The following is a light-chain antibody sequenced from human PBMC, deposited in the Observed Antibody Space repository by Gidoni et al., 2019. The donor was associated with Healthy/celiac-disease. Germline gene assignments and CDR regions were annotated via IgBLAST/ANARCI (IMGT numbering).Light chain of an antibody. CDR1: QSFISSY. Sequence: EIVLTQSPGTLSLSPGERATLSCRASQSFISSYLAWYQQKPGQAPRLLIYGASSRATGIPDRFSGSGSGTDFTLTISRLEPEDFAVYYWHLRGWTFGQGTKVEIK. V-gene: IGKV3-20*01. CDR3: HLRGWT. J-gene: IGKJ1*01. CDR2: GAS.